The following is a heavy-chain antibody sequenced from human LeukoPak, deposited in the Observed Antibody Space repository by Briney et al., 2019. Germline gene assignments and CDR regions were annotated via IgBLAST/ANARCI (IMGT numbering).Heavy chain of an antibody. Sequence: SETLSLTCTVSGGSISSSSYYWGWILQPPGTGVEWIGSIYYSGSTYYNPSLKSRVTTSVDTSKNQFSLKLNSVAAADTAVYYCARVSSTYYDFLWGQGTLVTVSS. CDR3: ARVSSTYYDFL. CDR1: GGSISSSSYY. J-gene: IGHJ4*02. D-gene: IGHD3-3*01. V-gene: IGHV4-39*07. CDR2: IYYSGST.